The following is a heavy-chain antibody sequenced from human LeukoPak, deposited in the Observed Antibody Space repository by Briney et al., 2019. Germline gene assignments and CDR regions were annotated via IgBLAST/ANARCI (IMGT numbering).Heavy chain of an antibody. CDR2: INPGDSDT. J-gene: IGHJ4*02. CDR3: ARQWNLEY. D-gene: IGHD1-1*01. Sequence: GESLKISCKASGDSFTNYWVAWLRQMPGKGLEWMGIINPGDSDTRYSPSFQGQVTISADKSISTAYLQWSSLKASDTAMYYCARQWNLEYWGQGTLVPVSS. CDR1: GDSFTNYW. V-gene: IGHV5-51*01.